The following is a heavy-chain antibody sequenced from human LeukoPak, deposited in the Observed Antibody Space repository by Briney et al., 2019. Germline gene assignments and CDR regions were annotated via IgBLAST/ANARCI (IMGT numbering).Heavy chain of an antibody. CDR2: ISYDGSNK. V-gene: IGHV3-30*18. J-gene: IGHJ6*02. Sequence: GGSLRLSCAASGFTFSSYGMHWVRQAPGKGLGWVAVISYDGSNKYYADSVKGRFTISRDNSKNTLYLQKNSLRAEDTAVYYCAKDQGSGYPYYYGMDVWGQGTTVTVSS. CDR1: GFTFSSYG. D-gene: IGHD3-22*01. CDR3: AKDQGSGYPYYYGMDV.